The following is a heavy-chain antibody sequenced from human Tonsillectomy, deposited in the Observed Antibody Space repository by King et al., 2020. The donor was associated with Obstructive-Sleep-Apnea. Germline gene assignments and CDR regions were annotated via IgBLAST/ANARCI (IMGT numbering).Heavy chain of an antibody. Sequence: VQLVESGGGVVQPGRSLRLSCAASGFTFSSYAMHWVRQAPGKGLEWVAVISSDGSNKYYADSVKGRFTISRDNSKNTLYLQMNSLRAEDTAVYYCARDREQVYYFDYWGQGTLVTVSS. CDR2: ISSDGSNK. D-gene: IGHD1-26*01. J-gene: IGHJ4*02. CDR3: ARDREQVYYFDY. CDR1: GFTFSSYA. V-gene: IGHV3-30*04.